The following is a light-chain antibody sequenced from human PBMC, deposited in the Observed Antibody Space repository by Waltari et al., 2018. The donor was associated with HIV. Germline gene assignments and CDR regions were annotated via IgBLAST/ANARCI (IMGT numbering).Light chain of an antibody. CDR2: DAS. J-gene: IGKJ5*01. CDR1: QSVSTA. V-gene: IGKV3-11*01. Sequence: EVVLTQSPATLSLSPGERATLSCRASQSVSTALAWYQQKPGQAPRLLMADASNRATGIPARFGGSGSGTDFTLTISSLEPEDFAVYYCQQYNNWPPITFGQGTRLEIK. CDR3: QQYNNWPPIT.